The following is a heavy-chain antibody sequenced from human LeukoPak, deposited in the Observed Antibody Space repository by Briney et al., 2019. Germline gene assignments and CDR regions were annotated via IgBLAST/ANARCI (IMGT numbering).Heavy chain of an antibody. CDR2: IYSGGST. J-gene: IGHJ6*02. V-gene: IGHV3-66*02. CDR3: ARPYDSSGSYYYYGMDV. CDR1: GFTVSSNY. D-gene: IGHD3-22*01. Sequence: GSLRLSCGASGFTVSSNYMSWVRQAPGKGLEWVSVIYSGGSTYYADSVKGRFTISRDNSKNTLYLQMNSLRAEDTAVYYCARPYDSSGSYYYYGMDVWGQGTTVTVSS.